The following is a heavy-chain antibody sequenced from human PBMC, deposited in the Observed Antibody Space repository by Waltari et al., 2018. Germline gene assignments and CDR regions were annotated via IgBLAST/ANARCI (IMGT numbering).Heavy chain of an antibody. V-gene: IGHV3-7*03. D-gene: IGHD6-19*01. CDR3: ARAPSSGPLRVFDY. CDR2: IKEDGSEK. CDR1: GFPYHVYA. Sequence: EVQLVESGGGLVQPGESLRLSCLASGFPYHVYAMGWVRQAPGKGLEWVANIKEDGSEKNYVDSGKGRFTISRDNAKNSVFLEMNSLSVEDTAVYYCARAPSSGPLRVFDYWAQGTLVTVSS. J-gene: IGHJ4*02.